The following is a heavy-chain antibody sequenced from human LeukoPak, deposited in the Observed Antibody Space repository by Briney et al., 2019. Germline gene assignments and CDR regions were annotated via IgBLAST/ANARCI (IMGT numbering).Heavy chain of an antibody. CDR1: GGSISSHY. V-gene: IGHV4-59*08. CDR2: IYYSGST. CDR3: ARGIAVAGTGFDY. J-gene: IGHJ4*02. D-gene: IGHD6-19*01. Sequence: SETLSLTCTVSGGSISSHYWSWIRQPPGKGLEWIGYIYYSGSTYYNPSLKSRVTISVDTSKNQFSLKLSSVTAADTAVYYCARGIAVAGTGFDYWGQGTLVTVSS.